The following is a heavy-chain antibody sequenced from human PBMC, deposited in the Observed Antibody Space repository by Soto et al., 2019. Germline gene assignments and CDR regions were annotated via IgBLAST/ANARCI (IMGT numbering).Heavy chain of an antibody. D-gene: IGHD5-12*01. V-gene: IGHV4-39*01. Sequence: SETLSLTCTVSGGSISSSSYYWGWIRQPPGKGLEWIGSIYYSGSTYYNPSLKSRVTISVDTSKNQFSLKLSSVTAADTAVYYCARQGDLRWLLDYWGQGTLVTVSS. CDR1: GGSISSSSYY. J-gene: IGHJ4*02. CDR3: ARQGDLRWLLDY. CDR2: IYYSGST.